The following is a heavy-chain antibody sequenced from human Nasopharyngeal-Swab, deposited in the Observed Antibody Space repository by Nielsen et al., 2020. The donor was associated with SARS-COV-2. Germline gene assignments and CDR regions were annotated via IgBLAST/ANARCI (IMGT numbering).Heavy chain of an antibody. CDR1: GLTSSTNG. CDR2: IWFDGSKK. CDR3: AREEMYYFDS. J-gene: IGHJ4*02. D-gene: IGHD5-24*01. Sequence: GGSRRLSWAAPGLTSSTNGRHGVRQAPGKGLEWVSMIWFDGSKKHYADSVKGRFTISRDYSKNTLFLEMNSLTAEDTAIYYCAREEMYYFDSWGQGTLVTVSS. V-gene: IGHV3-33*01.